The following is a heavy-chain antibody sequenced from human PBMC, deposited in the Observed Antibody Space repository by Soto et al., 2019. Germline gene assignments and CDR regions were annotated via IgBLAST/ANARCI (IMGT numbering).Heavy chain of an antibody. D-gene: IGHD6-19*01. V-gene: IGHV3-23*01. CDR1: GFTFSNYD. J-gene: IGHJ4*02. CDR2: ISGSGDDT. Sequence: EVQLLESGGGLVQPGGSLGLSCVASGFTFSNYDMNWVRQAPGKGLEWVSYISGSGDDTDYADSVKGRFTISRDSSKNTLYLEMDSLRAEGTARYYCAQDREVGGTRTSGGFDYWGQGTLVTVSS. CDR3: AQDREVGGTRTSGGFDY.